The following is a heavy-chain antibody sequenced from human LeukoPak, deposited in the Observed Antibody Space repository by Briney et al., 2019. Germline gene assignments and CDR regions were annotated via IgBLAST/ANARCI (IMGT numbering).Heavy chain of an antibody. V-gene: IGHV4-59*01. J-gene: IGHJ6*03. CDR2: IFHNGNT. Sequence: SETLSLTCTVSDGSMSPYYWSWIRQSPGKGLEWIAYIFHNGNTKYNPSLWSRVTISIDTSRNQVFLNLNSVTVADTTVYYCARGGYYYLDVWGKGTTVTVSS. CDR3: ARGGYYYLDV. CDR1: DGSMSPYY.